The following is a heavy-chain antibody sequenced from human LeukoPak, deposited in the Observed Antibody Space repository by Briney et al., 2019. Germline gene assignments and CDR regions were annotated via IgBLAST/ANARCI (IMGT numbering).Heavy chain of an antibody. J-gene: IGHJ6*03. CDR3: AKGTKDYDYVWGSYRTYYMDV. V-gene: IGHV3-23*01. Sequence: GGSLRLSCATSGFSFSSYAMSWVRQAPGKGLEWVSAMSSSDDGRYYAASVRGRFTISRDTSRSTLYLQMNSLRAEDTAVYYCAKGTKDYDYVWGSYRTYYMDVWGKGTTVTISS. CDR2: MSSSDDGR. CDR1: GFSFSSYA. D-gene: IGHD3-16*02.